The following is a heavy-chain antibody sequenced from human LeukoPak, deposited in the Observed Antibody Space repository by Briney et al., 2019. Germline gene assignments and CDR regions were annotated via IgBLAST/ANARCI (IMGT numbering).Heavy chain of an antibody. Sequence: PGGSLRLSCVGSGFRFSSYSMNWVRQAPGKGLEWLSYISSGSSTIYYADSVKGRLTISRDNAKKSLYLQMNSLRAEDTAIYHCASVSGWYPADDAFDIWGQGTMVTVSS. V-gene: IGHV3-48*01. CDR3: ASVSGWYPADDAFDI. J-gene: IGHJ3*02. CDR2: ISSGSSTI. D-gene: IGHD6-19*01. CDR1: GFRFSSYS.